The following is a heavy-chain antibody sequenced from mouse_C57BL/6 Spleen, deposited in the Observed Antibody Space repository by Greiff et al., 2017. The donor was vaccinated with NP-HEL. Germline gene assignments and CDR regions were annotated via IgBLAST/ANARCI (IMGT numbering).Heavy chain of an antibody. Sequence: VKLQESGPGLVQPSQSLSITCTVSGFSLTSYGVHWVRQSPGKGLEWLGVIWSGGSTDYNAAFISRLSISKDNSKSQVFFKMNSLQADDTAIYYCARNPYYYGSSYPIYAMDYWGQGTSVTVSS. D-gene: IGHD1-1*01. J-gene: IGHJ4*01. CDR3: ARNPYYYGSSYPIYAMDY. CDR2: IWSGGST. CDR1: GFSLTSYG. V-gene: IGHV2-2*01.